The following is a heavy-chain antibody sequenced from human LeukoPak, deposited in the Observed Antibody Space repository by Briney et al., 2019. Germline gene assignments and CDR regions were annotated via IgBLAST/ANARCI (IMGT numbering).Heavy chain of an antibody. CDR1: GYSFTSYW. D-gene: IGHD2-21*02. V-gene: IGHV5-51*01. CDR2: IYPGDSDT. Sequence: GESLKISCKGSGYSFTSYWIGWVRQMPGKGLEWMGIIYPGDSDTRYSPSFQGQVTISADKSISTAHLQWSSLKASDTAMYYCARLAYCGGDCYSYYFDYWGQGTLVTVSS. J-gene: IGHJ4*02. CDR3: ARLAYCGGDCYSYYFDY.